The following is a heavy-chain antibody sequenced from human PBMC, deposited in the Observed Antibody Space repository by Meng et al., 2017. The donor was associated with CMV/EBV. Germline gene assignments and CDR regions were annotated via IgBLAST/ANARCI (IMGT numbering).Heavy chain of an antibody. Sequence: ASVKVSCKASGYTFIDYGISWVRQAPGQGLEWMGWISAYNGNTNYAQKFQGRVTMTTDTSTSTAYMELSSLRSEDTAVYYCARTGKKWELLPYYYYYGMDVWGQGTTVTVSS. D-gene: IGHD1-26*01. CDR2: ISAYNGNT. CDR3: ARTGKKWELLPYYYYYGMDV. V-gene: IGHV1-18*01. CDR1: GYTFIDYG. J-gene: IGHJ6*02.